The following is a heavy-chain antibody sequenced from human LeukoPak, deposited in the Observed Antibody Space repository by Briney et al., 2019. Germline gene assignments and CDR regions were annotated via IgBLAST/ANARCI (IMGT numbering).Heavy chain of an antibody. J-gene: IGHJ6*02. CDR3: ARDWAGYGMDV. CDR1: GFTFSSYS. V-gene: IGHV3-21*01. D-gene: IGHD7-27*01. CDR2: ISSSSSYI. Sequence: SGGSLRLSCAASGFTFSSYSMNSVRQAPGKGLEWVSSISSSSSYIYYADSVKGRFTISRDNAKNSLYLQMNSLRAEDTAVYYCARDWAGYGMDVWGQGTTVTVSS.